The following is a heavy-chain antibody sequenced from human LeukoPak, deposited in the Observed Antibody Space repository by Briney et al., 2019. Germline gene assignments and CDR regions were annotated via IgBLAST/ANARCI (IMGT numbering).Heavy chain of an antibody. V-gene: IGHV3-21*01. CDR1: GFTFSSYS. J-gene: IGHJ6*03. CDR2: ISSSSSYI. CDR3: ARGGAYGDYYYMDV. D-gene: IGHD4-17*01. Sequence: PGGSLRLSCAASGFTFSSYSMNWVRQAPGKGLEWVSSISSSSSYIYYADSVKGRFTISRDNAKNSLYLQMNSLRAEDTAVYYCARGGAYGDYYYMDVWGKGTTVTVSS.